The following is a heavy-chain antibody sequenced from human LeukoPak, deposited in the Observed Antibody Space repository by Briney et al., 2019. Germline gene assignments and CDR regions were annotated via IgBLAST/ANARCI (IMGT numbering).Heavy chain of an antibody. CDR1: GGSISSYY. D-gene: IGHD3-22*01. CDR3: SRWAHYSDSSGSDAFDI. Sequence: SETLSLTCTVSGGSISSYYWSWIRQPPGKGLVWIGYIYYSGSTNYNPSLKSRVTISVDTSKNQFSLKLRSVTAADTAVYYCSRWAHYSDSSGSDAFDIWGQGTMVTVSS. V-gene: IGHV4-59*01. J-gene: IGHJ3*02. CDR2: IYYSGST.